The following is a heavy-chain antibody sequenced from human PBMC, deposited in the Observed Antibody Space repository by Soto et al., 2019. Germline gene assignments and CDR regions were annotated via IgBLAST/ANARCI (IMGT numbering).Heavy chain of an antibody. CDR3: ARPYTAMARGPFDY. CDR2: ISYDGSNK. J-gene: IGHJ4*02. Sequence: QVQLVESGGGVVQPGRSLRLSCAASGFTFSSYAMHWVRQAPGKGLEWVAVISYDGSNKYYADSVKGRFTISRDNSKNTLYLQMNRLRAEDTAVHYCARPYTAMARGPFDYWGQGTLVTVSS. CDR1: GFTFSSYA. D-gene: IGHD5-18*01. V-gene: IGHV3-30-3*01.